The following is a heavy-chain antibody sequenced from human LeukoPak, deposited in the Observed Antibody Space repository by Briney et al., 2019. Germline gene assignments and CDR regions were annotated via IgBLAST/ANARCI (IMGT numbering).Heavy chain of an antibody. Sequence: PGRSLRLSCAASGFIFSHYGMHWVRQAPGKGLEWVAVIWSDASNRFYAGSVKGRFTISRDNAKNSLYLQMNSLRAEDTAVYYCARAYYGSGSYSFDHWGQGTLVTVSS. CDR2: IWSDASNR. CDR3: ARAYYGSGSYSFDH. D-gene: IGHD3-10*01. J-gene: IGHJ4*02. CDR1: GFIFSHYG. V-gene: IGHV3-33*01.